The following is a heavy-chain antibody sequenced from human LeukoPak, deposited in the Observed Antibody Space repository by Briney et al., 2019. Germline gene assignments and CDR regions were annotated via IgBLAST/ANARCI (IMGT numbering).Heavy chain of an antibody. J-gene: IGHJ6*04. Sequence: GGSLRLSCAASGFTISSYEMNWVRQAPGKGLEWVSYISSSGSTIYYADSVKGRFTISRDNAKNSLYLQMNSLRAEDTAVYYCARRASVVVPARYGMDVWGKGTTVTVSS. CDR1: GFTISSYE. V-gene: IGHV3-48*03. CDR3: ARRASVVVPARYGMDV. D-gene: IGHD2-2*01. CDR2: ISSSGSTI.